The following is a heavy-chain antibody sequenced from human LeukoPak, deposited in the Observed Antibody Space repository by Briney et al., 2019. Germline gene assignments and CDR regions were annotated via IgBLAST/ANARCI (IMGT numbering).Heavy chain of an antibody. D-gene: IGHD1-26*01. CDR2: ISGSGGST. CDR1: GFTFSSYS. Sequence: GGSLRLSCAASGFTFSSYSMNWVRQAPGKGLEWVSAISGSGGSTYYADSVKGRFTISRDNSKNTLYLQMNSLRAEDTAVYYCAKPGWEYYFDYWGQGTLVTVSS. J-gene: IGHJ4*02. CDR3: AKPGWEYYFDY. V-gene: IGHV3-23*01.